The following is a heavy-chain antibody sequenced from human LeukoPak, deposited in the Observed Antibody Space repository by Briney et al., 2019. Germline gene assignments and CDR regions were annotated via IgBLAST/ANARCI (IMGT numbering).Heavy chain of an antibody. Sequence: GGSLRLSCAASGFTFSSYGMYWVRHAPGKGLEWVAVISNDGSNKYYGDSVKGRFTISRDNSKNTLYLQMNSLRAEDTAVYYCAKEFPVMVAGATHYNFDYWGQGTLVTVSS. CDR3: AKEFPVMVAGATHYNFDY. CDR2: ISNDGSNK. CDR1: GFTFSSYG. J-gene: IGHJ4*02. V-gene: IGHV3-30*18. D-gene: IGHD2-15*01.